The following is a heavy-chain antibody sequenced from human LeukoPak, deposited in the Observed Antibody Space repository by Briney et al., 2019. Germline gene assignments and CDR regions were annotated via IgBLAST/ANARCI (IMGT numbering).Heavy chain of an antibody. D-gene: IGHD5-24*01. Sequence: GGSLRFSCVASGFPFSSYWMTWVRQAPGKGLEWVANIKQDGSKKSYVDSVKGRFTTSRDNAKNSLCLQMNSLRAEDTAIYYCTRVGYIDEGIDYWGQGTLVTVSS. V-gene: IGHV3-7*04. J-gene: IGHJ4*02. CDR2: IKQDGSKK. CDR3: TRVGYIDEGIDY. CDR1: GFPFSSYW.